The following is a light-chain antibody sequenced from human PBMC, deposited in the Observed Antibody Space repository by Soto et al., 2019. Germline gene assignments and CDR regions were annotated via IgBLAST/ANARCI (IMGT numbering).Light chain of an antibody. CDR2: EVD. V-gene: IGLV2-8*01. J-gene: IGLJ1*01. CDR3: SSYAGSNGYV. CDR1: SSDVGGYNY. Sequence: QYALTQPPSASGSPGQSVTISCTGTSSDVGGYNYVSWYQHHPGKAPKLIIYEVDKRPSGVPDRFSGSKSGNTASLTVSGLQAEDEADYYCSSYAGSNGYVFGTGTKLTVL.